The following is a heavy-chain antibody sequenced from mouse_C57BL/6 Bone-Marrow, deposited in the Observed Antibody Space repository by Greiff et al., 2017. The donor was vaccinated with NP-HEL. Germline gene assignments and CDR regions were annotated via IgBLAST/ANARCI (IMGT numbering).Heavy chain of an antibody. D-gene: IGHD2-3*01. V-gene: IGHV12-3*01. CDR1: GFPITSGYY. J-gene: IGHJ1*03. CDR2: ITHSGET. Sequence: VKLVESGPGLVKPSQSLFLTCSITGFPITSGYYWIWIRQSPGKPLEWMGYITHSGETFYNPSLQSPISITRGTSKNQFFLQLNSVTTEDTAMYYCAGDYDGYWYFDVWGTGTTVTVSS. CDR3: AGDYDGYWYFDV.